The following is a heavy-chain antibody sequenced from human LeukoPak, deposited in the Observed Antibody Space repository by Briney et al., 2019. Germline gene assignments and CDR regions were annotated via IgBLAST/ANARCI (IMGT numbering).Heavy chain of an antibody. V-gene: IGHV1-69*05. CDR1: GGTFSSYA. CDR2: IIPIFGTA. D-gene: IGHD3-10*01. J-gene: IGHJ5*02. Sequence: GSSVKVSCKASGGTFSSYAISWVRQAPGQGLEWMGGIIPIFGTANYVQKFQGRVTITTDESTSTAYMELSSLRSEDTAVYYCARSIRTKYGSGRGWFDPWGQGTLVTVSS. CDR3: ARSIRTKYGSGRGWFDP.